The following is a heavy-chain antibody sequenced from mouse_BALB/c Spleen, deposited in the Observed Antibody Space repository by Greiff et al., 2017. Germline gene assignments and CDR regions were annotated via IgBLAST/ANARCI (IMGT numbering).Heavy chain of an antibody. CDR3: ARSSPHWYFDV. D-gene: IGHD1-1*01. V-gene: IGHV5-6-5*01. J-gene: IGHJ1*01. CDR2: ISSGGST. Sequence: EVKLEESGGGLVKPGGSLKLSCAASGFTFSSYAMSWVRQTPEKRLEWVASISSGGSTYYPDSVKGRFTISRDNARNILYLQMSSLRSEDTAMYYCARSSPHWYFDVWGAGTTVTVSS. CDR1: GFTFSSYA.